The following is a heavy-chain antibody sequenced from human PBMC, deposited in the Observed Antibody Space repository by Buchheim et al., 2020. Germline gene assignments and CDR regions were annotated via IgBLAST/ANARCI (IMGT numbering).Heavy chain of an antibody. Sequence: EVHLVESGGGLVKPGGSLRLSCAASGFTFNGAWMSWVRQAPGKGLEWVGRIKSKTYGGTTDYSAPVEGRFTISRDDLKNTVYLQMNSLKTEDTAMYYCTTDFSTVTPNYDYWGQGTL. V-gene: IGHV3-15*01. J-gene: IGHJ4*02. CDR2: IKSKTYGGTT. CDR1: GFTFNGAW. CDR3: TTDFSTVTPNYDY. D-gene: IGHD4-17*01.